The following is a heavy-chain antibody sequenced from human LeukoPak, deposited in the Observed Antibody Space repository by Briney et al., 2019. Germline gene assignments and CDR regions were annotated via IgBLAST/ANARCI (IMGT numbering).Heavy chain of an antibody. CDR1: GFTFSSYA. CDR2: ISYDGSNK. D-gene: IGHD3-22*01. CDR3: AKEPSSGYYKGPFDY. J-gene: IGHJ4*02. V-gene: IGHV3-30*18. Sequence: GGSLRLSCAASGFTFSSYAMSWVRQAPGKGLEWVAVISYDGSNKYYVDSVKGRLTISRDNSKNTLYLQMNSLRAEDTAVYYCAKEPSSGYYKGPFDYWGQGTLVTVSS.